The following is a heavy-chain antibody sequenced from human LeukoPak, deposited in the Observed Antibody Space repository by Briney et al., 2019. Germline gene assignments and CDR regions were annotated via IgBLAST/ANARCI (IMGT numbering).Heavy chain of an antibody. V-gene: IGHV3-23*01. D-gene: IGHD3-10*01. CDR3: AKGAYYHGSGRYFDY. CDR1: GFTFSSYA. Sequence: GGSLRLSCAASGFTFSSYAMNWVRQAPGKGLEWVSAISGGGGATYYADSVKCRFTMSRDNSKNTLYLQMNSLRAEDTAVYYCAKGAYYHGSGRYFDYWGQGTLVTVSS. CDR2: ISGGGGAT. J-gene: IGHJ4*02.